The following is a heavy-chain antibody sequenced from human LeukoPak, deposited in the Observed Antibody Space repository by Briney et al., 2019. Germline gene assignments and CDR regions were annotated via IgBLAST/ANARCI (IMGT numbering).Heavy chain of an antibody. D-gene: IGHD6-19*01. CDR2: ITSSGSII. V-gene: IGHV3-48*03. CDR1: EFTLSSYE. J-gene: IGHJ4*02. CDR3: ARSGLPGIAVAADFDY. Sequence: GGSLRLSCAASEFTLSSYEMNGVGQAPGKGLEWVSYITSSGSIIYYADSVKGRFTISRDNAKNSLFLQMITLLGHRRAVYYCARSGLPGIAVAADFDYWGQGTLVTVSS.